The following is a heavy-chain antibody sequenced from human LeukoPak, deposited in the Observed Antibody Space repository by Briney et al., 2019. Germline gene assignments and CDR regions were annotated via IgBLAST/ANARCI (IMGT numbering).Heavy chain of an antibody. J-gene: IGHJ4*02. CDR1: GYTRTELS. CDR2: FDPEDGET. Sequence: ASVKVSCKVSGYTRTELSMHWVRQAPGKGLEWMGGFDPEDGETIYAQKFQGRVTMTEDTSTDTAYMELSSLRSEDTAVYYCATGLTPQNYFDYWGQGTLVTVSS. CDR3: ATGLTPQNYFDY. V-gene: IGHV1-24*01. D-gene: IGHD3-16*01.